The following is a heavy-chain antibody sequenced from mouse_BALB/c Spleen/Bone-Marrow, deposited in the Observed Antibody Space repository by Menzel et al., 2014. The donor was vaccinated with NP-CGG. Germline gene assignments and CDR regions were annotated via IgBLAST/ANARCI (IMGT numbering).Heavy chain of an antibody. V-gene: IGHV14-3*02. Sequence: EVKLMESGAELVKPGASVKLSCTASGFNIKDTYMHWVKQRPEQGLEWIGRIDPANGNTKYDPKFQGKATITADTSSNTAYLQLSSLKSEDTAFYYGAGWDYYAMDYWGQGTSVTVSS. J-gene: IGHJ4*01. CDR3: AGWDYYAMDY. CDR1: GFNIKDTY. CDR2: IDPANGNT.